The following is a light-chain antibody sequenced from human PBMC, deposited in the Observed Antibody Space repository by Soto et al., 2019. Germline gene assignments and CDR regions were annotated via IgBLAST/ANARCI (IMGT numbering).Light chain of an antibody. V-gene: IGLV1-47*01. CDR2: RSN. CDR1: ASNIGSNF. J-gene: IGLJ3*02. Sequence: QAVVTQPPSASGTPGQRATISCSGSASNIGSNFVYWYQQFPRTAPKLLIYRSNQRPSGVPERFSASKSGTSASLAITGLRSEDEAEYYCSSWDDGLSGPVFGGGTKLTVL. CDR3: SSWDDGLSGPV.